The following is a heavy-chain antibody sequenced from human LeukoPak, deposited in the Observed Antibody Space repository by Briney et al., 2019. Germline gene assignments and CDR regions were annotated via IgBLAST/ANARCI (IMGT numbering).Heavy chain of an antibody. D-gene: IGHD5-24*01. J-gene: IGHJ3*02. V-gene: IGHV1-2*02. CDR2: INPNSGGT. Sequence: ASVKVSCKASGYTFTGYYMHWVRQAPGQGLEWMGWINPNSGGTNYAQKFQGRVTRTRDTSISTAYMELSRLRSDDTAVYYCARWGRDGYNNEGAFDIWGQGTMVTVSS. CDR3: ARWGRDGYNNEGAFDI. CDR1: GYTFTGYY.